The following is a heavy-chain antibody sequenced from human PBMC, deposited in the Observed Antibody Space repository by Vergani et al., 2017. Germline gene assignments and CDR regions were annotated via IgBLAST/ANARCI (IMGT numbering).Heavy chain of an antibody. J-gene: IGHJ6*02. CDR1: GFTFSSYA. V-gene: IGHV3-23*01. CDR3: AKPRLPFSGYGFRYGMDV. D-gene: IGHD5-12*01. CDR2: ISGSGGST. Sequence: EVQLLESGGGLVQPGGSLRLSCAASGFTFSSYAMSWVRQAPGKGLEWVSAISGSGGSTYYADSVKGRFTISRANSKNTLYLQMNSLRAEDTAVYYCAKPRLPFSGYGFRYGMDVWGQGTTVTVSS.